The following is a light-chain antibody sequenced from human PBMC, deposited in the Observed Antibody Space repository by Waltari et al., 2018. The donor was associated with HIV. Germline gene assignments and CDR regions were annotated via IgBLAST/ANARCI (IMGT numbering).Light chain of an antibody. V-gene: IGKV3-20*01. J-gene: IGKJ3*01. Sequence: EIVLTQSPDTLSLSPGEPVTLSCRASQSPSNNYLAWYQQKPGQAPRLLIYGASYRATGIPHRFSGSGSGTDFTLTISRLEPEDFGVYYCQLVFAFGPGTKLDL. CDR2: GAS. CDR3: QLVFA. CDR1: QSPSNNY.